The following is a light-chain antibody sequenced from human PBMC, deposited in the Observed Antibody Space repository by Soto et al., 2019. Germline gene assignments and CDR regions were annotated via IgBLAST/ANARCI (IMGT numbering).Light chain of an antibody. CDR1: SSDVGGYNY. CDR3: SSYTSRSTDV. V-gene: IGLV2-14*01. J-gene: IGLJ1*01. CDR2: EVS. Sequence: QSALTQPASVSGSPGQSITISCSGTSSDVGGYNYVSWYQQHPGKAPKLLIYEVSRRPSGVSNRFSGSKSGNTASLTISGLQAEDEADYYCSSYTSRSTDVFGTGTKVTV.